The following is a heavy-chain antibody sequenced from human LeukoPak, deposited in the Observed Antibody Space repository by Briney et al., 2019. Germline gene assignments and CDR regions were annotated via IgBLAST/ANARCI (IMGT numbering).Heavy chain of an antibody. Sequence: GESLKISCKSSGYSFTSYWIGWVRQMPGKGLEWMGIIYPGDSDTRYSPSFQGQVTISADKSISTAYLQWSSLKASDTAMYYCARTGVIMVRGVIIPDYFDYWGQGTLVTVSS. D-gene: IGHD3-10*01. J-gene: IGHJ4*02. V-gene: IGHV5-51*01. CDR3: ARTGVIMVRGVIIPDYFDY. CDR2: IYPGDSDT. CDR1: GYSFTSYW.